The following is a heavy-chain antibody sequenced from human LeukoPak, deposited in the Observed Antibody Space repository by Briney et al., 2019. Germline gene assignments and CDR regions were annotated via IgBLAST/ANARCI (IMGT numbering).Heavy chain of an antibody. D-gene: IGHD2-21*02. Sequence: GGSPRLSCSASGFTFSSYAMHWVRQAPEKGLEYVSGIRSNGDSTYYADSVKGRFTISRDNSKNTLYLQMSSLRVDDTAVYYCARGSKVVTTIPRPGWYFDLWGRGTLVTVSS. CDR2: IRSNGDST. J-gene: IGHJ2*01. CDR1: GFTFSSYA. V-gene: IGHV3-64D*06. CDR3: ARGSKVVTTIPRPGWYFDL.